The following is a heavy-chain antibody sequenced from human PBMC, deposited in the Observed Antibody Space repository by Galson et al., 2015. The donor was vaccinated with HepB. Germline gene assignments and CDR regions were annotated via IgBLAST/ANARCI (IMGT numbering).Heavy chain of an antibody. CDR3: AKEGSVSSSWYNNWFDP. V-gene: IGHV3-30*18. J-gene: IGHJ5*02. Sequence: SLRLSCAASGFTLIIYDIHWVRQAPGKGLEWVAVISYDGSNKYYADSVKGRFTISRDNSKNTLYLQMNSLRAEDTAVYYCAKEGSVSSSWYNNWFDPWGQGTLVTVSS. CDR2: ISYDGSNK. D-gene: IGHD6-13*01. CDR1: GFTLIIYD.